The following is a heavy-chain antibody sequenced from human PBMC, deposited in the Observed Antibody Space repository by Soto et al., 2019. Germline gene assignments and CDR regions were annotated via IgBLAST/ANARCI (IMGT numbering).Heavy chain of an antibody. Sequence: QVQLVQSGAEVKKPGSSVKVSCKASGGTFSSYAISWVRQAPGQGLEWMGGIIPIFGTANYAQKFQGRVTITADKSTGTAYMELSSLRSEDTAVYYCARNRKIAARPYFYYGMDVWGQGTTVTVSS. V-gene: IGHV1-69*06. CDR3: ARNRKIAARPYFYYGMDV. CDR1: GGTFSSYA. J-gene: IGHJ6*02. CDR2: IIPIFGTA. D-gene: IGHD6-6*01.